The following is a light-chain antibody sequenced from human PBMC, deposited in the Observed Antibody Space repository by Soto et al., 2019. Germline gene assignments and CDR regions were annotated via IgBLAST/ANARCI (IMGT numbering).Light chain of an antibody. V-gene: IGKV1-39*01. CDR2: AAS. CDR1: QSSSSY. CDR3: QQSDSTPYT. J-gene: IGKJ2*01. Sequence: DIQMTQSPSSLSASVGDRVTITCRASQSSSSYLNWYQQKPGKAPKLLIYAASSLQSGVPSRFSGSGSGTDFTLTISSLQPEDFATYSCQQSDSTPYTFGQGTKLEIK.